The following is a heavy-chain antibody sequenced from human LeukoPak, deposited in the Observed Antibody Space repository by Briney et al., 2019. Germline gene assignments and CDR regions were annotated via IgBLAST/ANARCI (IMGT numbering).Heavy chain of an antibody. D-gene: IGHD6-19*01. CDR3: TRGSGWYFP. CDR2: IKQDGSED. J-gene: IGHJ5*02. V-gene: IGHV3-7*01. CDR1: GFTFTNYW. Sequence: GGSLRLSCAASGFTFTNYWMSWVRQAPGKGLEWVANIKQDGSEDYYVDSVKGRFTISRDNAKNSLSLQMNSLRAEDTAVYYCTRGSGWYFPWGQGTLVTVSS.